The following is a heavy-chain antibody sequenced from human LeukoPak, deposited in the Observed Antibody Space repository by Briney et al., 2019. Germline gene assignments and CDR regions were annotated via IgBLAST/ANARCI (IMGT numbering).Heavy chain of an antibody. V-gene: IGHV3-53*01. J-gene: IGHJ4*02. CDR3: AREGGYVFDY. Sequence: GGSLRLSCAASGFTFSDYYMSWVRQAPGKGLEWVSVIYSGGSTDYADSVEGRFTISRDNSKNTVYLQMNSLRPEDTAMYYCAREGGYVFDYWGQGTLVTVSS. D-gene: IGHD5-12*01. CDR2: IYSGGST. CDR1: GFTFSDYY.